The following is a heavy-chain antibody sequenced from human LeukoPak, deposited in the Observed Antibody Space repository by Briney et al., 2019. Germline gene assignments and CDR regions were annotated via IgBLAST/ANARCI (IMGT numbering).Heavy chain of an antibody. V-gene: IGHV1-18*01. CDR3: AREYSSSWYAYDAFDI. J-gene: IGHJ3*02. CDR1: GYTFTSYG. CDR2: ISAYNGNT. D-gene: IGHD6-13*01. Sequence: ASVKVSCKASGYTFTSYGISWVRQAPGRGLEWMGWISAYNGNTNYAQKLQGRVTMTTDTSTSTAYMELRSLRSDDTAVYYCAREYSSSWYAYDAFDIWGQGTMVTVSS.